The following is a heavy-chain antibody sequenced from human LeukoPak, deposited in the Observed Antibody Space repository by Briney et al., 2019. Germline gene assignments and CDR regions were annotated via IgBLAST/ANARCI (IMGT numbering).Heavy chain of an antibody. CDR2: ISSSGSSI. J-gene: IGHJ4*02. V-gene: IGHV3-11*01. CDR1: GFIFSDYY. D-gene: IGHD5-12*01. Sequence: GGSLRLSCAASGFIFSDYYMSWIRQAPGKGREWVSYISSSGSSIYYADSVKGRFTISRENAKDSLYLQMNSLRAEDTAVYYCARDPGSGYEEHFDYWGQGTLVTVSS. CDR3: ARDPGSGYEEHFDY.